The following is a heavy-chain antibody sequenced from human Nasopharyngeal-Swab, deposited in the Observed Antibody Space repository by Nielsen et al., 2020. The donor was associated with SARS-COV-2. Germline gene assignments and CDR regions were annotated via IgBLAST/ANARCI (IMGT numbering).Heavy chain of an antibody. Sequence: GGSLRLSCAASGFTFSDYTMNWVRQAPGQGLEWVSSISSSGSYTYYTDSVKGRFTMSSDNAKNSLYLKMKSLRAEDTAVYYCASDSRYWGQGTLVTVSS. V-gene: IGHV3-21*01. CDR1: GFTFSDYT. CDR2: ISSSGSYT. J-gene: IGHJ4*02. D-gene: IGHD2-2*01. CDR3: ASDSRY.